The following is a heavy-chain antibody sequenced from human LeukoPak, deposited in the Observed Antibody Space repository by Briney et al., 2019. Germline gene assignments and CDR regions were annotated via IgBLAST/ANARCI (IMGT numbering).Heavy chain of an antibody. CDR2: TSYDESIK. CDR1: GFSFSTFA. CDR3: ASLGYCSGGSCPRSYYFDY. Sequence: PGGSLRLSCAASGFSFSTFAMHWARQTPGKGLEWVALTSYDESIKEYADSVKGRFTISRDNSKNTLNLQMNSLRAEDTAVYYCASLGYCSGGSCPRSYYFDYWGQGTLVTVSS. D-gene: IGHD2-15*01. V-gene: IGHV3-30*03. J-gene: IGHJ4*02.